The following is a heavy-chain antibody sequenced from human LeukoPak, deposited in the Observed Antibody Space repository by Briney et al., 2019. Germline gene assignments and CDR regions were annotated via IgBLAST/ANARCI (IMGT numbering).Heavy chain of an antibody. CDR2: IFRDGTT. Sequence: PGGSLRLSCAASSFSVSGDYMNWVRQAPGKGLECVSVIFRDGTTHYADAVKGRFTISRDNSKNTLYLQMNSLRAEDTAVYYCARDETPFTSAFDIWGQGTMVTVSS. CDR3: ARDETPFTSAFDI. CDR1: SFSVSGDY. J-gene: IGHJ3*02. V-gene: IGHV3-66*01. D-gene: IGHD2-2*01.